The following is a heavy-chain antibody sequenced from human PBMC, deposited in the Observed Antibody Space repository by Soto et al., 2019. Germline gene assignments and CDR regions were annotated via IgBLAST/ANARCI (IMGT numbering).Heavy chain of an antibody. CDR1: GFTFSTFA. CDR2: ISGSGDSE. V-gene: IGHV3-23*01. J-gene: IGHJ6*03. Sequence: EVQLLESGGNLVQPGGSLRLSCAASGFTFSTFAVSWVRQAPGKGLEWVSTISGSGDSEYYADSVRGRFTISRDNSKNTLYLQMNILRAEDTAVYYCANGELLHYYYMDVWGKGTTVTVSS. D-gene: IGHD3-10*01. CDR3: ANGELLHYYYMDV.